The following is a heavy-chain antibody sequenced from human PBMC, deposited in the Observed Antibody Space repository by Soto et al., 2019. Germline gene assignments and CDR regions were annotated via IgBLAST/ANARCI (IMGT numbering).Heavy chain of an antibody. D-gene: IGHD3-16*02. Sequence: GASVKVSCKASGYTFTSYDINWVRQATGQGLEWKGWMNPNSGNTGYAQKFQGRVTITRNTSISTSYMEVSSLRFEDTAVFFFARGINDYLWGSYLRWFDPWGQGTLVTVSS. CDR1: GYTFTSYD. V-gene: IGHV1-8*01. CDR3: ARGINDYLWGSYLRWFDP. J-gene: IGHJ5*02. CDR2: MNPNSGNT.